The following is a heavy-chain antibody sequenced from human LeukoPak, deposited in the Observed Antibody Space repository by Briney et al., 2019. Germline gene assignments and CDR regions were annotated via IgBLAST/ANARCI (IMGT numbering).Heavy chain of an antibody. Sequence: SGGSLRLSCAASGFTFSSYSMNWVRQAPGKGLEWVSSISSSSSYIYYADSVKGRFTISRDNAKNSLYLQMNSLRAEDTAVYYCARDYYDILTGYQPGNYFDYWGQGTLVTVSS. CDR1: GFTFSSYS. CDR3: ARDYYDILTGYQPGNYFDY. J-gene: IGHJ4*02. CDR2: ISSSSSYI. D-gene: IGHD3-9*01. V-gene: IGHV3-21*01.